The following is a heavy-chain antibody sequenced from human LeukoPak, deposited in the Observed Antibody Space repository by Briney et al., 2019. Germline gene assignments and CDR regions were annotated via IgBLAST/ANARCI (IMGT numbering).Heavy chain of an antibody. D-gene: IGHD2-2*01. J-gene: IGHJ6*03. V-gene: IGHV4-59*01. CDR2: IYYSGST. CDR1: GGSISSYY. Sequence: SETLSLTCTVSGGSISSYYWSWIRQPPGKGLEWIGYIYYSGSTNYNPSLKSRVTISVDTSKKQFSLKLSSVTDADTAVYYCARAARLSSTTRYYYFMDVWGKGTTVTVSS. CDR3: ARAARLSSTTRYYYFMDV.